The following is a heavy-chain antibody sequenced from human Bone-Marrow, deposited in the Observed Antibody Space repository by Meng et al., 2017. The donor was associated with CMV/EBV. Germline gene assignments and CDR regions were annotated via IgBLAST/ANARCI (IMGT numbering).Heavy chain of an antibody. CDR3: ASEVIAVAGTVSYYYMDV. CDR2: ISSSSSYT. Sequence: VQLGGSGGGLVKPGGSLRLSCAASGFTFSDYYMSWIRQAPGKGLEWVSYISSSSSYTNYADSVKGRFTVSRDNAKNSLYLQMNSLRAEDTAVYYCASEVIAVAGTVSYYYMDVWGKGTTVTVSS. V-gene: IGHV3-11*05. J-gene: IGHJ6*03. CDR1: GFTFSDYY. D-gene: IGHD6-19*01.